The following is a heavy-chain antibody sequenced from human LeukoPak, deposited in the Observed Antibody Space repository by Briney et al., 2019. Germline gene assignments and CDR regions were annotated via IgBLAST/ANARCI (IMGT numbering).Heavy chain of an antibody. CDR3: ARWEVVVVAATDYYYGMDV. J-gene: IGHJ6*01. Sequence: ASVKVSCKASGYTFTGYDMHWVRQAPGQGLEWMGWINPNSGGTNYAQKFQGRVTMTRDTSISTAYMELSRLRSDDTAVYYCARWEVVVVAATDYYYGMDVWGQGTTVTVSS. D-gene: IGHD2-15*01. CDR1: GYTFTGYD. CDR2: INPNSGGT. V-gene: IGHV1-2*02.